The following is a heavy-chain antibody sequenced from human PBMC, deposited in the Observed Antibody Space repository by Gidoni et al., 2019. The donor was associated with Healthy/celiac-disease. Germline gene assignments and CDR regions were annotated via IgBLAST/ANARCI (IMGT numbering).Heavy chain of an antibody. V-gene: IGHV1-2*02. Sequence: QVQLVQSGAEVKKPGASVKVSCNASGYTFTGYYMHWVRQAPGQGLGWMGWINPNSGGTNYAQKLQSRVNMTRDTSISTAYMELSRLRADDTAVYYCETYYYDSSVQRNFLDYWGQGTLVTVSS. CDR3: ETYYYDSSVQRNFLDY. CDR2: INPNSGGT. CDR1: GYTFTGYY. J-gene: IGHJ4*02. D-gene: IGHD3-22*01.